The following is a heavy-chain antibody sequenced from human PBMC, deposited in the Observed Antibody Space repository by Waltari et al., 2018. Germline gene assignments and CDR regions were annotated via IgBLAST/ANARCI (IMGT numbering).Heavy chain of an antibody. J-gene: IGHJ4*02. D-gene: IGHD2-21*01. CDR2: ISYDGSNK. Sequence: QVQLVESGGGVVQPGRSLRLSCAASGFTFSSYAMHWVRQAPGQGLVWVAVISYDGSNKYDADSVQGRFTISRDNSKNTLYLQMNSLRAEDTAVYYCARDSPYCGGDCYSTYFDYWGQGTMVTVSS. CDR1: GFTFSSYA. V-gene: IGHV3-30-3*01. CDR3: ARDSPYCGGDCYSTYFDY.